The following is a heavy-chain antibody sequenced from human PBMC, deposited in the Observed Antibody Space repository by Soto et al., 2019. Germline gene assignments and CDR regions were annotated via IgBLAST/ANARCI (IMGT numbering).Heavy chain of an antibody. D-gene: IGHD3-10*01. V-gene: IGHV4-59*08. J-gene: IGHJ6*03. Sequence: WTWIRQPPGKALEWIGYVYYSGSTSYNPSFKSRVTIAVDTSKTQFSLKLNSVTAADTAVYYCARVQTTLDFYYYYMDVWGIGTTVTVSS. CDR3: ARVQTTLDFYYYYMDV. CDR2: VYYSGST.